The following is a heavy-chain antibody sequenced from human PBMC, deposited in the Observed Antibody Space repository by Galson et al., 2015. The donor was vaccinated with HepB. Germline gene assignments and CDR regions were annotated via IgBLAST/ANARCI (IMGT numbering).Heavy chain of an antibody. V-gene: IGHV3-66*01. CDR2: ICNDGRT. J-gene: IGHJ4*02. CDR1: GFSVSNNY. D-gene: IGHD3/OR15-3a*01. CDR3: AREGIYGPGYLDL. Sequence: SLRLSCAGSGFSVSNNYMTWVRQSPGKGLEWVSVICNDGRTHYAGSLKGRFTISRDNSENTVYLQMDRLRVDDTAIYYCAREGIYGPGYLDLWGRGTLVTVSP.